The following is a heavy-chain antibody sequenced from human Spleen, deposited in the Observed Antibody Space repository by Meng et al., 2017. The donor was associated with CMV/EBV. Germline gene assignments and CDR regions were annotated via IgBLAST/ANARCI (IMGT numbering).Heavy chain of an antibody. CDR2: ISTFNGDT. Sequence: ASVKVSCKTSGYNFISYGISWVRQAPGQGLEWMGWISTFNGDTNHAQKIQGRATMTTDTSTSTVYMELRSLRSDDTAVYYCARDPGGYDWVSPLDYWGQGTLVTVSS. J-gene: IGHJ4*02. V-gene: IGHV1-18*01. D-gene: IGHD3-16*01. CDR1: GYNFISYG. CDR3: ARDPGGYDWVSPLDY.